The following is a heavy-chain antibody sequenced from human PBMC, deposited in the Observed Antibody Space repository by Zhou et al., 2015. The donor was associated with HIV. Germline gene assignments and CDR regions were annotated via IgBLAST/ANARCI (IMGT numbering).Heavy chain of an antibody. J-gene: IGHJ2*01. CDR2: MNPKSGNT. D-gene: IGHD3-3*01. Sequence: QVQLVQSGAEVRKPGASVKVSCKTSGYTFMNYDINWVRQATGQGLEWMGWMNPKSGNTGYARKFQGRVTMTRNTSISTAYMELSSLRSDDTAVYYCVRETLEGNLWRPQRERGDWFFDLWGGGTLVSVSS. V-gene: IGHV1-8*01. CDR3: VRETLEGNLWRPQRERGDWFFDL. CDR1: GYTFMNYD.